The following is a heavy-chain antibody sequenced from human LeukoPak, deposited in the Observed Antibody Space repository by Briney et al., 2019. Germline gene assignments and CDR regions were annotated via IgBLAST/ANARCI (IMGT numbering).Heavy chain of an antibody. CDR3: ARSSSTSYYYYHGMDV. CDR1: GGSISSYY. V-gene: IGHV4-59*01. J-gene: IGHJ6*02. CDR2: IYYSGST. Sequence: PSETLSLTCTVSGGSISSYYWSWIRQPPGKGLGWIGYIYYSGSTNYNPSLKSRVTISVDTSKNQFSLKLSSVTAADTAVYYCARSSSTSYYYYHGMDVWGQGTTVTASS.